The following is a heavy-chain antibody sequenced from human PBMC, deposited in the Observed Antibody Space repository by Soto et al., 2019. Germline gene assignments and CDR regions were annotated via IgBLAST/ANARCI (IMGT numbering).Heavy chain of an antibody. CDR1: GGSISSGDYY. CDR3: ARWWFGELFDD. V-gene: IGHV4-30-4*01. J-gene: IGHJ4*02. Sequence: QVQLQESGPGLVKPSQTLSLTCTVSGGSISSGDYYWSWIRQPPGKGLEWIGSIDYSGSTYYNPSLKSRVTISVDTSKNQVSLKLSSVTAADTAVYYCARWWFGELFDDWGQGTLVTVSS. CDR2: IDYSGST. D-gene: IGHD3-10*01.